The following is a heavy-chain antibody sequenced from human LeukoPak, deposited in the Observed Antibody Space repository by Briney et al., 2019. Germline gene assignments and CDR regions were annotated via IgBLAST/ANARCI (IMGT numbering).Heavy chain of an antibody. V-gene: IGHV3-23*01. J-gene: IGHJ4*02. CDR1: GFTFSSYA. CDR3: AKGTFDWSFPLYFDS. D-gene: IGHD3-9*01. Sequence: GGSLRLSSVASGFTFSSYAMSWVRQAPGKGLEWVSGISGSGGTTFYGDSVKGRFTISRDNSKNTLYLQMNSLGVEDTAVYYCAKGTFDWSFPLYFDSWGQGILVTVSS. CDR2: ISGSGGTT.